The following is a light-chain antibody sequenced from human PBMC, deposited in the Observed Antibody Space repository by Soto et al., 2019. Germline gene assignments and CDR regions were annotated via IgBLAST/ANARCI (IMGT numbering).Light chain of an antibody. CDR2: EGS. V-gene: IGLV2-23*01. J-gene: IGLJ2*01. Sequence: QSVLTQPASVSGSPGQSITISCTGTSSDVGSYNLVSWYQHPPDKAPKLMIYEGSKRPSGVSNRFSGSKSGNTAYLTISGLQAEDEADYYCCSYAGSSISVVFGGGTKLTVL. CDR3: CSYAGSSISVV. CDR1: SSDVGSYNL.